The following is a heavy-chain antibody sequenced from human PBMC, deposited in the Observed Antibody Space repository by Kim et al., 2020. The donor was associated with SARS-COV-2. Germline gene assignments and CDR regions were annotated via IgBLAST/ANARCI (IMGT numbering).Heavy chain of an antibody. D-gene: IGHD6-13*01. CDR1: GYTFTSYD. J-gene: IGHJ6*03. V-gene: IGHV1-8*01. CDR2: MNPNSGNT. Sequence: ASVKVSCKASGYTFTSYDINWVRQATGQGLEWMGWMNPNSGNTGYAQKFQGRVTMTRNTSISTAYMELSSLRSGDTAVYDCARGFRAAAGPFYYYSYMDVWGEGTTVSVSS. CDR3: ARGFRAAAGPFYYYSYMDV.